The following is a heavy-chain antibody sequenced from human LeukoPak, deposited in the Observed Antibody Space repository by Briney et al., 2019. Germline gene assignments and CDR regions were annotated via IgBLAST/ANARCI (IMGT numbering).Heavy chain of an antibody. CDR3: ARDLANWGSGRGAFDI. CDR1: GFTFSSYS. Sequence: GGSLRLSCAASGFTFSSYSMTWVRQAPGKGLEWVSSISSSSSYIYYADSVKGRFTISRDNAKNSLYLQMNSLRAEDTAVYYCARDLANWGSGRGAFDIWGQGTMVTVSS. CDR2: ISSSSSYI. V-gene: IGHV3-21*01. D-gene: IGHD7-27*01. J-gene: IGHJ3*02.